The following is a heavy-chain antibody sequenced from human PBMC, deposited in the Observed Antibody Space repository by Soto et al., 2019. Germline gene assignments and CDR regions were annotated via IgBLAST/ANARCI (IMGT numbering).Heavy chain of an antibody. Sequence: GASVKVSCKASGYTFTSYDINWVRQATGQGLEWMGWMNPNSGNTGYAQKFQGRVTMTRNTSISTAYMELSSLRSEDTAVYYCARGYYDILTGYSYNWFDPWGQGTLVTV. CDR2: MNPNSGNT. CDR3: ARGYYDILTGYSYNWFDP. V-gene: IGHV1-8*01. CDR1: GYTFTSYD. J-gene: IGHJ5*02. D-gene: IGHD3-9*01.